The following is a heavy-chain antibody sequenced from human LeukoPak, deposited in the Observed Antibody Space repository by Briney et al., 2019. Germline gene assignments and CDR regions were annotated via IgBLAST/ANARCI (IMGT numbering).Heavy chain of an antibody. J-gene: IGHJ4*02. CDR2: ISGSGGNT. D-gene: IGHD3-22*01. CDR3: ARGHHYYDSSAYYY. CDR1: GFTFSSYA. Sequence: TGGSLRLSCAASGFTFSSYAMSWVRQAPGKGLEWVSAISGSGGNTYYADSVKGRFTISRDNSKNTLYLQMNSLRAEDTAVYYCARGHHYYDSSAYYYWGQGTLVTVSS. V-gene: IGHV3-23*01.